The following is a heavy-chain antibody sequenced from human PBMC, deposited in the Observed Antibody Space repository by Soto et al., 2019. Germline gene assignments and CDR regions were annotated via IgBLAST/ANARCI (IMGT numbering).Heavy chain of an antibody. Sequence: PSQTLSLTCAISGDSVSSNSAAWNWIRQSPSRGLEWLGRTYYRSKWYNDYAVSVKSRITINPDTSKNQFSLQLNSVTPEDTAVYYCARAPPNPIAAAGAFDIWGQGTMVTVSS. CDR3: ARAPPNPIAAAGAFDI. D-gene: IGHD6-13*01. CDR2: TYYRSKWYN. J-gene: IGHJ3*02. V-gene: IGHV6-1*01. CDR1: GDSVSSNSAA.